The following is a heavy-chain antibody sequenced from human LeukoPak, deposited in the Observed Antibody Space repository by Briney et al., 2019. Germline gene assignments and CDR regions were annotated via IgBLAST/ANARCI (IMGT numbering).Heavy chain of an antibody. CDR1: GGSFSGYY. CDR3: ARDYSSSWYRGLARFDY. D-gene: IGHD6-13*01. J-gene: IGHJ4*02. V-gene: IGHV4-34*01. Sequence: SETLSLTCAVYGGSFSGYYWSWIRQPPGKGLEWIGEINHSGSTNYNPSLKSRVTISVDTSKNQFSLKLSSVTAADTVVYYCARDYSSSWYRGLARFDYWGQGTLVTVSS. CDR2: INHSGST.